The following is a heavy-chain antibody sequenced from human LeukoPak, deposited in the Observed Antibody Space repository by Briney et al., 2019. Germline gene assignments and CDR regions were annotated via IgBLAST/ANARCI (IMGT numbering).Heavy chain of an antibody. Sequence: GGSLRLSCAASGFTFSSFDIHWVRQAPGKGLEWVAVMSYDGTNRYYADSVKGRFTVSRDTSKNTLYLQMNSLRAEDTAVYYCAKGRYSSSWSSLDYWGQGTLVTVSS. CDR3: AKGRYSSSWSSLDY. D-gene: IGHD6-13*01. CDR2: MSYDGTNR. J-gene: IGHJ4*02. CDR1: GFTFSSFD. V-gene: IGHV3-30*18.